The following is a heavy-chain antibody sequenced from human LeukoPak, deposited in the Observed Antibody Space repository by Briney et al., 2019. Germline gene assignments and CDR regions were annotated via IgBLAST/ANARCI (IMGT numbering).Heavy chain of an antibody. CDR3: ARDCGGYCSSSSSPYGMDV. J-gene: IGHJ6*02. Sequence: GGSLRLSCAASGFTFSDYYMNWVRQAPGKGLEWVSSITRSSGYIYYEDAVKGRFTISRDNAKNSLFLQMTSLRAEDTAVYYCARDCGGYCSSSSSPYGMDVWGRGTTVTVSS. D-gene: IGHD2-2*03. V-gene: IGHV3-21*01. CDR2: ITRSSGYI. CDR1: GFTFSDYY.